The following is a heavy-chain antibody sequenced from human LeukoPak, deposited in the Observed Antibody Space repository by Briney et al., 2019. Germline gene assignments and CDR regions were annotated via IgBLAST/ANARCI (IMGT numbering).Heavy chain of an antibody. J-gene: IGHJ4*02. Sequence: ASVKVSCKASGYPFTSYGISWVRQAPGQGLEWMGWISADNGNTKYAQKVQGRVTMTTETSTSTVYMELRSLRADDTAVYYCARDLAFPGSYGSAEFYFDFWGQGALVTVSS. V-gene: IGHV1-18*01. CDR2: ISADNGNT. D-gene: IGHD1-26*01. CDR3: ARDLAFPGSYGSAEFYFDF. CDR1: GYPFTSYG.